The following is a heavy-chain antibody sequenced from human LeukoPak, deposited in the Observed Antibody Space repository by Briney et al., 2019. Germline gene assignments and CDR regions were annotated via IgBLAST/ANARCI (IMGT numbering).Heavy chain of an antibody. Sequence: GGSLRLSYAASGFTLSSYDMTWVRKAPGKGLERVSGISSGGGSTYYADSVKGRFTISRDNSKNPLSLQMSSLRVEDTAIYYCARRGGSRGWGAFDIWGQGTIATVSS. V-gene: IGHV3-23*01. D-gene: IGHD6-19*01. CDR2: ISSGGGST. CDR1: GFTLSSYD. J-gene: IGHJ3*02. CDR3: ARRGGSRGWGAFDI.